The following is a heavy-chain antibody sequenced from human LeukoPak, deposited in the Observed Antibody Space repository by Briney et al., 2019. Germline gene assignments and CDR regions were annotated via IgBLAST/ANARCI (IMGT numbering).Heavy chain of an antibody. V-gene: IGHV6-1*01. CDR2: TYYRSKWYN. D-gene: IGHD4/OR15-4a*01. CDR1: GDSVSSISVG. CDR3: ARWKGAYSDY. Sequence: SQTLSLTCAISGDSVSSISVGWTWIRQSPSRGLEWLGRTYYRSKWYNDYAVSVKGRIAINPDTSKNQFSLQLNSVTPEDTAVYYCARWKGAYSDYWGQGTVVTVSS. J-gene: IGHJ4*02.